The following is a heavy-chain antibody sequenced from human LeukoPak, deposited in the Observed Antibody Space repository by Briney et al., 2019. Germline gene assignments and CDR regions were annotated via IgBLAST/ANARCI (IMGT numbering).Heavy chain of an antibody. J-gene: IGHJ4*02. D-gene: IGHD5-12*01. Sequence: GESLKISCQGSGYIFSSYWIGWVLQMPGKGPEWMVIIYPGDSDTRYSPSFQGQVTISADKSVSTIYLQWSSLKASDTAVYYCARRGYSAFADSSFDSWGQGTLVTVSS. CDR3: ARRGYSAFADSSFDS. V-gene: IGHV5-51*01. CDR1: GYIFSSYW. CDR2: IYPGDSDT.